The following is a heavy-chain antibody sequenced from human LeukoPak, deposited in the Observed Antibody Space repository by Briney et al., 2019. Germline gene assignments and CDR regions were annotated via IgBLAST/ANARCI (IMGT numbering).Heavy chain of an antibody. CDR2: ISSSSSTI. CDR1: GFTFTTYW. CDR3: ARDKVFGEWNYYGMDV. D-gene: IGHD3-10*01. Sequence: GGSLRLSCGASGFTFTTYWMSWVRQAPGKGLEWVSYISSSSSTIYYADSVKGRFTISRDNAKNSLYLQMNSLRAEDTAVYYCARDKVFGEWNYYGMDVWGQGTTVTVSS. J-gene: IGHJ6*02. V-gene: IGHV3-48*04.